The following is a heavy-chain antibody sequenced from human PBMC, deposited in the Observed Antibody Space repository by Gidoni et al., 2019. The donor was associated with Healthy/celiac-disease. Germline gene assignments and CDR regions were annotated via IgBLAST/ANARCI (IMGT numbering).Heavy chain of an antibody. CDR3: AKDRIGYSSSWYPT. J-gene: IGHJ5*02. V-gene: IGHV3-23*01. Sequence: EVQLLESGGGLVQPGGSLKISCSSSGVTLSSYAMSWVRQAPGKGLEWVSAISGSGGSTYYADSVKGRFTISRDNSKNTLYLQMNSLRAEDTAVYYCAKDRIGYSSSWYPTWGQGTLVTVSS. CDR1: GVTLSSYA. D-gene: IGHD6-13*01. CDR2: ISGSGGST.